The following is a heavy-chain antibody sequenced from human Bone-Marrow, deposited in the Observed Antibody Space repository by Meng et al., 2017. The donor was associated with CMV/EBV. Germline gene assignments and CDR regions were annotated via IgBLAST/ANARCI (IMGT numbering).Heavy chain of an antibody. CDR1: GFTFSSYA. CDR2: IHWNGGST. D-gene: IGHD5-18*01. CDR3: AKRDSAKYFDS. J-gene: IGHJ4*02. Sequence: GESLKISCAASGFTFSSYAMSWVRQAPGKGLEWVSGIHWNGGSTDYADSVKGRFTISRDNAKNSLYLQMNSLRAEDTAVYYCAKRDSAKYFDSWGQGTLVTVSS. V-gene: IGHV3-20*04.